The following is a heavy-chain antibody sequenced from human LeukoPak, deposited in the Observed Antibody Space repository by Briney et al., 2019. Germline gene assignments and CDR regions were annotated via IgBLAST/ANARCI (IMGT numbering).Heavy chain of an antibody. D-gene: IGHD1-7*01. CDR3: ARHPSSLSGTSVYNWFDP. CDR2: IIPLVGIT. J-gene: IGHJ5*02. V-gene: IGHV1-69*10. Sequence: GASVKVSCKASGGTFSSYAISWVRQAPGQGLEWMGGIIPLVGITDNAPQFQGRVTLTADESTNTVYMELSSLRSEDTAVYYCARHPSSLSGTSVYNWFDPWGQGTLVTVSS. CDR1: GGTFSSYA.